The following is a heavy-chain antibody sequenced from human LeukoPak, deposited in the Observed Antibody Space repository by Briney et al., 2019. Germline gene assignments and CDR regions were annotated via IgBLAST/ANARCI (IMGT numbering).Heavy chain of an antibody. V-gene: IGHV3-7*01. CDR1: GFTFSRYW. J-gene: IGHJ3*02. D-gene: IGHD3-10*01. Sequence: GGSLRLSCAASGFTFSRYWMSWVRQAPGKGLEWVANIKQDGSEKYYVDSVKGRFTISRDNAKNSLYLQMNSLRAEDTAVYYCARLGSETAARGAFDIWGQGTMVTVSS. CDR2: IKQDGSEK. CDR3: ARLGSETAARGAFDI.